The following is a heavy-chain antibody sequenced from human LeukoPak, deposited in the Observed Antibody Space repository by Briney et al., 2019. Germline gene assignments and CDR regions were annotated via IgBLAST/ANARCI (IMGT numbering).Heavy chain of an antibody. Sequence: GALSLSFAASGFPVITNDMTWVRQAPGKGLEWVSVLYSDGNTKYADSVQGRFTISRDNSKNTLYLEMNSLSPDDTAVYYCARGVEPLAANTLAYWGQGTLVTVSS. J-gene: IGHJ4*02. CDR3: ARGVEPLAANTLAY. D-gene: IGHD1-14*01. CDR1: GFPVITND. CDR2: LYSDGNT. V-gene: IGHV3-53*01.